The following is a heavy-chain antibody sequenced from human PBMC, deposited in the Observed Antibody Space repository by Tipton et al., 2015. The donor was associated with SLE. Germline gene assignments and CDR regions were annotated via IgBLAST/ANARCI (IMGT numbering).Heavy chain of an antibody. J-gene: IGHJ4*02. CDR3: AKEVSSSWYYYFDY. D-gene: IGHD6-13*01. CDR2: ISWGGGST. CDR1: GFTFDDYA. V-gene: IGHV3-43D*04. Sequence: SLRLSCAASGFTFDDYAMHWVRQAPGKGLEWVSLISWGGGSTYYADSVKGRFTISRDNSKNSLYLQMNSLRAEDTALYYCAKEVSSSWYYYFDYWGQGTLVTVSS.